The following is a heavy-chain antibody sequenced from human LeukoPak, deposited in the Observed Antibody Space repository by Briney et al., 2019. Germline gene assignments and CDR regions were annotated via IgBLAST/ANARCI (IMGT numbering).Heavy chain of an antibody. Sequence: PGGSLRLSCAASGFTFSSYDMHWVRQAPGKGLEWVAFIRYDGFNKYYADSVKGRFTISRDDSKNTLYLQMSSLRAEDTAVYYCAKDRDSSGYYYPVWGQGTLVTVSS. CDR3: AKDRDSSGYYYPV. D-gene: IGHD3-22*01. CDR2: IRYDGFNK. V-gene: IGHV3-30*02. CDR1: GFTFSSYD. J-gene: IGHJ4*02.